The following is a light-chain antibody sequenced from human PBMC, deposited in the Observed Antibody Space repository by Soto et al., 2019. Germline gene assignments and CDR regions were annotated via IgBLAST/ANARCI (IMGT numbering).Light chain of an antibody. CDR3: QQYNTHS. V-gene: IGKV1-5*01. CDR2: DAS. CDR1: QNIFTW. J-gene: IGKJ4*01. Sequence: DIQMTQSPSTLSASVGDRVTITCRASQNIFTWLAWYQHKPGKAPKLLIYDASILESGVPSRFSGSGSLTLFTLTITSLQSDDFASYYCQQYNTHSFGGGTKVEIK.